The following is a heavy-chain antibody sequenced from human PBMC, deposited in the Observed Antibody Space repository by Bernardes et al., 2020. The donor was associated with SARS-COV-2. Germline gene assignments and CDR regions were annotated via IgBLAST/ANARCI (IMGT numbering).Heavy chain of an antibody. D-gene: IGHD4-17*01. CDR3: AREERDYGDYVGGGWFDP. Sequence: TLSLTCAVSGGSISSSNWWSWVRQPPGKGLEWIGEIYHSGSTNYNPSLKSRVTISVDKSKNQFSLKLSSVTAADTAVYYCAREERDYGDYVGGGWFDPWGQGTLVTVSS. CDR1: GGSISSSNW. J-gene: IGHJ5*02. CDR2: IYHSGST. V-gene: IGHV4-4*02.